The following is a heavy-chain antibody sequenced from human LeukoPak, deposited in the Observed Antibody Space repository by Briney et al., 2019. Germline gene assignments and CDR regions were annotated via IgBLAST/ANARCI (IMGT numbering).Heavy chain of an antibody. CDR1: PGITFSDNW. CDR2: IRQDGREK. Sequence: PGGSLRLSCAASPGITFSDNWMNWVRQAPGKGLEWVAIIRQDGREKLYLDSVKGRFTISRDNAKSSVYLQINSLRAEDTAVYYCVGGIGWQPDYWGQGTLVTVSS. D-gene: IGHD6-19*01. V-gene: IGHV3-7*03. CDR3: VGGIGWQPDY. J-gene: IGHJ4*02.